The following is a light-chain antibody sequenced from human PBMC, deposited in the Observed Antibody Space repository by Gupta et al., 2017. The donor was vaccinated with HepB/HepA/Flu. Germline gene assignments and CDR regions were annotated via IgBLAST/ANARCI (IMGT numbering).Light chain of an antibody. V-gene: IGLV1-44*01. CDR3: TTWDDNGDGWV. CDR1: SSNIGSNS. CDR2: RND. J-gene: IGLJ2*01. Sequence: QSVLTQPPSVSGTPGQRVTISCSGSSSNIGSNSVNWYQQHPRTAPTLLIHRNDEWPSGVPDRFSGSKSGTSAFLAISGLRAEDEADYYCTTWDDNGDGWVFGGGTKLTVL.